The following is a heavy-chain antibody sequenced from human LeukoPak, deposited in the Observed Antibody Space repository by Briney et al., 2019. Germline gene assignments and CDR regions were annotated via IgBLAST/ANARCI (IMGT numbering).Heavy chain of an antibody. CDR2: IYYSGST. V-gene: IGHV4-59*01. CDR1: GASISSYY. Sequence: SETLSLTCTVSGASISSYYWSWIRQPPGKGLEWIGYIYYSGSTNYNPSLKSRVTISVDTSKNQFSLKLSSVTAADTAVYYCARARFPCYYMDVWGKGTTVTISS. CDR3: ARARFPCYYMDV. J-gene: IGHJ6*03.